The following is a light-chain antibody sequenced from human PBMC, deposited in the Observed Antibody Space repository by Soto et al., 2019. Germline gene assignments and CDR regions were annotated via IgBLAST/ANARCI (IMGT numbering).Light chain of an antibody. CDR1: SSNIGSNY. CDR3: AAWDASLSGVV. CDR2: MNN. Sequence: QSVLTQPPSASGPPWQRVTIYCSGSSSNIGSNYVYWYQQLPGTAPKLLIYMNNQRPSGVPDRFSGSKSGTSASLAISGLRYEYDADYYCAAWDASLSGVVFGGGTKLTVL. V-gene: IGLV1-47*01. J-gene: IGLJ2*01.